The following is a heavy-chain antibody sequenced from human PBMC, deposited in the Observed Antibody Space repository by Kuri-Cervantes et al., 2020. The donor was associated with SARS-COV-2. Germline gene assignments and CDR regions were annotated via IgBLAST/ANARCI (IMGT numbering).Heavy chain of an antibody. CDR3: ARGPTKEFGQLGP. V-gene: IGHV1-69*05. J-gene: IGHJ4*02. Sequence: SVKVSCKASGGTFGSYAISWVRQAPGQGLEWMGGIIPIFGTANYAQKFQGRVTITTDESTSTAYMELSSLRSEDTAVYYCARGPTKEFGQLGPWGQGTPVTVSS. CDR1: GGTFGSYA. CDR2: IIPIFGTA. D-gene: IGHD6-6*01.